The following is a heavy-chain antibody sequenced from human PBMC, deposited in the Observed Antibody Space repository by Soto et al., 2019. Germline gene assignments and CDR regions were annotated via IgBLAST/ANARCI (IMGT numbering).Heavy chain of an antibody. CDR2: ISSSSSTI. CDR3: ARDWPDYGDYMWVRGWFDP. Sequence: GGSLRLSCAASGFTFSSYSMNWVRQAPGKGLEWVSYISSSSSTIYYADSVKGRFTISRDKAKNSLYLQMTSLRDEDTAVYYCARDWPDYGDYMWVRGWFDPWGQGTLVTVSS. V-gene: IGHV3-48*02. J-gene: IGHJ5*02. CDR1: GFTFSSYS. D-gene: IGHD4-17*01.